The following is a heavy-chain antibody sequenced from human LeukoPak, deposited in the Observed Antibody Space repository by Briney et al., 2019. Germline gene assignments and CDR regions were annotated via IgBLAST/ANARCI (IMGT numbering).Heavy chain of an antibody. D-gene: IGHD3-10*02. CDR1: GDSMNNYY. CDR3: AKTGSLFGRFLDH. Sequence: PSETLSLTCTVFGDSMNNYYWNWIRQPPGKGLEWIGNIHHGGTTKFHPSLECRVTISVDTSKKQFSLRLRSVTAADTAVYYCAKTGSLFGRFLDHWGQGALVIVSS. CDR2: IHHGGTT. J-gene: IGHJ4*02. V-gene: IGHV4-59*01.